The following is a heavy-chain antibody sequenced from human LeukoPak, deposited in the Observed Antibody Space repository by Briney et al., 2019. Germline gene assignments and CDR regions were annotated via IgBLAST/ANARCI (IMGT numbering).Heavy chain of an antibody. Sequence: ASVKVSCKASGYIFTTYDIGWVRQATGQGLEWMGWLNPNSGNAGYAQKFQGRVTISRNTTISTAYMELSSLRFDDTAIYYCARRKFLGWFDPWGQGTLVTVSS. J-gene: IGHJ5*02. CDR3: ARRKFLGWFDP. CDR2: LNPNSGNA. CDR1: GYIFTTYD. D-gene: IGHD7-27*01. V-gene: IGHV1-8*03.